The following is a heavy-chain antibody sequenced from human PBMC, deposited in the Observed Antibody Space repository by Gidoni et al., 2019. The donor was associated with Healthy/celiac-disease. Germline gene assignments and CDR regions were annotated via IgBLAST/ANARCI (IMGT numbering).Heavy chain of an antibody. Sequence: QVQLLASGGVVVQPGRSLRPSCPASGFTFSRYAMHWVRQAPGKGLEWVAVISYDGSNKDYADSVKGRFTISRDNSKNTLYLQMNSLRAEDTAVYYCARAIWYSNYVEWFDPWGQGTLVTVSS. D-gene: IGHD4-4*01. CDR2: ISYDGSNK. CDR3: ARAIWYSNYVEWFDP. V-gene: IGHV3-30-3*01. J-gene: IGHJ5*02. CDR1: GFTFSRYA.